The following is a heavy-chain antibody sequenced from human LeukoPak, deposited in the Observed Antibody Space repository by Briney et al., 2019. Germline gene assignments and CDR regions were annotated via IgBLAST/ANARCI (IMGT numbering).Heavy chain of an antibody. CDR3: ARARYCSSTSCYPDY. V-gene: IGHV1-8*03. D-gene: IGHD2-2*01. CDR2: MNPNSGNT. Sequence: ASVKVSCKASGYTFTSYDINWVRQATGQGLEWMGWMNPNSGNTGYAQKFQGRVIITRNTSISTAYMELSSLRSEDTAVYYCARARYCSSTSCYPDYWGQGTLVTVSS. J-gene: IGHJ4*02. CDR1: GYTFTSYD.